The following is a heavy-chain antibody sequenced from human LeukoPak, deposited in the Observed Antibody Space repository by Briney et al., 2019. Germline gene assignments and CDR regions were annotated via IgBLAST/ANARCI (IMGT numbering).Heavy chain of an antibody. CDR1: GGSISSSDYF. V-gene: IGHV4-61*02. Sequence: SETLSLTCTASGGSISSSDYFWRWIRQPAGKGLEWIVRINSRGSTNYNPSLKSRVTLSVDTAKNQFSLKLTSVTVAERAVYYCARYRLGWFVPWGQGTLVTVSS. CDR2: INSRGST. CDR3: ARYRLGWFVP. D-gene: IGHD6-25*01. J-gene: IGHJ5*02.